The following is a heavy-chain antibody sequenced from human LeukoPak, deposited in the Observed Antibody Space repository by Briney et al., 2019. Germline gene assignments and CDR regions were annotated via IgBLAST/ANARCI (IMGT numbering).Heavy chain of an antibody. J-gene: IGHJ4*02. CDR1: GFTFSSYA. V-gene: IGHV3-30*02. CDR2: IRKDGYSQ. D-gene: IGHD2-21*02. Sequence: PGGSLRLSCAASGFTFSSYAMSWVRQAPGKGLEWVSFIRKDGYSQKYAGSVEGRFTISRDNSKNTVFLHLTSLRSEDTAMYYCAKDRGDFPPYFDFWGQGTLVTVSS. CDR3: AKDRGDFPPYFDF.